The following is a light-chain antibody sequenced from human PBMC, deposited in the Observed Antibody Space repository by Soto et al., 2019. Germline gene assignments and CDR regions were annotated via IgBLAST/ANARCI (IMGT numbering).Light chain of an antibody. J-gene: IGKJ2*01. CDR3: QHYNGWVKT. CDR2: GAS. CDR1: QSVNSN. V-gene: IGKV3-15*01. Sequence: ETVMTQSPATLSVSPGERATLSCRASQSVNSNLAWYQQKPGQAPRLLIYGASARATGVPARFSGSGSGTEFTLTITSLQSEDSAVYHCQHYNGWVKTFGQGTKLEIK.